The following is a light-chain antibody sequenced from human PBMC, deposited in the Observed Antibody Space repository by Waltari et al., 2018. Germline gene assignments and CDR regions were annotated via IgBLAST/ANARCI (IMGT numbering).Light chain of an antibody. J-gene: IGLJ2*01. CDR3: SSYTTNKTPV. CDR2: DVT. V-gene: IGLV2-14*03. Sequence: QPALTQPASVSGSPGQSITISCTGSSSDIGGYDYVSWYQQHHGKAPKLIIYDVTKRPSGISSRFSGSKSGNTASLTISGLQAEDEADYYCSSYTTNKTPVIGGGTKVTVL. CDR1: SSDIGGYDY.